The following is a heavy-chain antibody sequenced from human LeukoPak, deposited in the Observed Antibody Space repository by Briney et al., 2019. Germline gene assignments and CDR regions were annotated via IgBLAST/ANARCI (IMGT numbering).Heavy chain of an antibody. V-gene: IGHV3-48*04. D-gene: IGHD5-18*01. Sequence: GGSLRLSCAASGFTFSNYWMNWVRQAPGKGLEWVSYISSGSTTIYHADSVKGRFTISRDNAKNSLFLQMNSLRAEDTAVYYCARHEADTAMAYWGQGTLVTVSS. CDR1: GFTFSNYW. CDR2: ISSGSTTI. CDR3: ARHEADTAMAY. J-gene: IGHJ4*02.